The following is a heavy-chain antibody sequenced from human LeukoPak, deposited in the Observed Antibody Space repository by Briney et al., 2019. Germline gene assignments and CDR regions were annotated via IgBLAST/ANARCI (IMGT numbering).Heavy chain of an antibody. CDR3: ARDTVTLGYFDY. J-gene: IGHJ4*02. CDR1: GFTFSSYE. Sequence: GGSLRLSCAASGFTFSSYEMNWVRQAPGKGLEWVSYISSSGSTIYYADSVKGRFTISRDSAKNSLYLQMNSLRAEDTAVYYCARDTVTLGYFDYWGQGTLVTVSS. D-gene: IGHD4-17*01. V-gene: IGHV3-48*03. CDR2: ISSSGSTI.